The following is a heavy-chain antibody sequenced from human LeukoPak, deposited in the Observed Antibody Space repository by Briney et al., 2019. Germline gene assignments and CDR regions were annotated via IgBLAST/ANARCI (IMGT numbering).Heavy chain of an antibody. Sequence: EPSETLSLTCTVSGGSISSSSYYWGWIRQPPGKGLEWIGSIYYSGSTYYNPSLKSRVTISVDTSKNQFSLKLSSVTAADTAVYSCARHQGTVLDWNYYFDYWGQGTLVTVSS. CDR3: ARHQGTVLDWNYYFDY. V-gene: IGHV4-39*01. D-gene: IGHD1-7*01. CDR2: IYYSGST. J-gene: IGHJ4*02. CDR1: GGSISSSSYY.